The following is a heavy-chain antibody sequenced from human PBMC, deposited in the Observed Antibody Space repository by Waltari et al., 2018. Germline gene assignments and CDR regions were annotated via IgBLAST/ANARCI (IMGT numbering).Heavy chain of an antibody. J-gene: IGHJ4*01. V-gene: IGHV4-34*01. CDR2: IKHSGST. CDR1: GRSFSGYY. CDR3: ARLRGGSYYFDY. D-gene: IGHD1-26*01. Sequence: QVHLQQWGAGLLKPLETLSLTCAVYGRSFSGYYWSWTRQPPGKGLEWIWEIKHSGSTNYNPSLKSRVTISVDTSKNQFSLKLSSVTAADTAVYYCARLRGGSYYFDYWGQGTLVTVSS.